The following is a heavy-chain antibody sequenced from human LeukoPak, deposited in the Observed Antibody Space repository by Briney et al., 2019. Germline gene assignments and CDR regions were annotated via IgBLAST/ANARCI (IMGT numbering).Heavy chain of an antibody. V-gene: IGHV4-39*01. D-gene: IGHD1-26*01. J-gene: IGHJ3*02. CDR1: GGSVSSSRYY. CDR2: IYSSGTT. CDR3: ARHDISGSHDAFDI. Sequence: SETLSLTCTVSGGSVSSSRYYRGWIRQPPGKGLEWIGSIYSSGTTFYNPSLKSRVTISVDTSRNQFSLRLSSVTAADTAVYYCARHDISGSHDAFDIWGQGTMVTVSS.